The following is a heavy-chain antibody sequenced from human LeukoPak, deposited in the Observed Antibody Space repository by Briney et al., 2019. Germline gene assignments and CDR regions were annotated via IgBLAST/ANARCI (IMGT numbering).Heavy chain of an antibody. Sequence: GGSLRLSCAASGFTVSSNYMSWVRQAPGKGLEWVSVIYSGGSTYYADYVKGRFTISRDNSKNTLYLQMNSLRAEDTAVYYCARDLPDLSYGMDVWGQGATVTVSS. J-gene: IGHJ6*02. CDR1: GFTVSSNY. V-gene: IGHV3-53*01. CDR3: ARDLPDLSYGMDV. CDR2: IYSGGST.